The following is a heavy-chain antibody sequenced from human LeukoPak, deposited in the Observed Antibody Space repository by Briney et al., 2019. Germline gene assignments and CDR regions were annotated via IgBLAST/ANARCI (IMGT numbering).Heavy chain of an antibody. V-gene: IGHV3-15*01. Sequence: PGGSLRLSCAASGFTFSNAWMSWVRQAPGKGLEWVGRIKSKTDGGTTDYAAPVKGRFTISRDDSKNTLYLQMNSLKTEDTAVYYCTTRHGYSYGYYFGYWGQGTLVTVSS. J-gene: IGHJ4*02. CDR1: GFTFSNAW. D-gene: IGHD5-18*01. CDR2: IKSKTDGGTT. CDR3: TTRHGYSYGYYFGY.